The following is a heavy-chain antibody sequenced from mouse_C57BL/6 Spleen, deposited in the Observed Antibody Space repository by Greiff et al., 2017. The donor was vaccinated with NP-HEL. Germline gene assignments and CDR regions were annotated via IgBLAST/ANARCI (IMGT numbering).Heavy chain of an antibody. V-gene: IGHV1-64*01. J-gene: IGHJ1*03. Sequence: QVQLKQPGAELVKPGASVKLSCKASGYTFTSYWMHWVKQRPGQGLEWIGMIHPNSGSTNYNEKFKSKATLTVDKSSSTAYMQLSSLTSEDSAVYYCARLYYYGSSYVYFDVWGTGTTVTVSS. CDR3: ARLYYYGSSYVYFDV. D-gene: IGHD1-1*01. CDR2: IHPNSGST. CDR1: GYTFTSYW.